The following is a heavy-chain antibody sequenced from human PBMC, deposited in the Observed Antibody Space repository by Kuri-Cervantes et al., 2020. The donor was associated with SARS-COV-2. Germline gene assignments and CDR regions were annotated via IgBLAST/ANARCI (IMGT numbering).Heavy chain of an antibody. CDR1: GFTFSSYI. CDR3: ARDGDDPTGERAFDI. Sequence: GESLKISCAASGFTFSSYIMHWVRQAPGKGLEWVAVISYDGGNKYYADSVKGRFTISRDNSKNTLYLQMNSLRAEDSAVYYCARDGDDPTGERAFDIWGQGTMVTVSS. D-gene: IGHD7-27*01. J-gene: IGHJ3*02. CDR2: ISYDGGNK. V-gene: IGHV3-30*04.